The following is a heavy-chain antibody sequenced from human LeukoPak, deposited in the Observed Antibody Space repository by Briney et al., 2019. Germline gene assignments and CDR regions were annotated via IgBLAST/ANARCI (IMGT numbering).Heavy chain of an antibody. J-gene: IGHJ4*02. D-gene: IGHD5-24*01. CDR3: ASNYHLDC. CDR2: ISSSSSYI. CDR1: GFTFSSFT. Sequence: KAGGSLRLSCAASGFTFSSFTMNWVHQAPAKGLEWVSSISSSSSYIYYADSVKGRSTISRDNAQNSLYLQMSSLRAEDTAVYYCASNYHLDCWGQGTLVTVSS. V-gene: IGHV3-21*01.